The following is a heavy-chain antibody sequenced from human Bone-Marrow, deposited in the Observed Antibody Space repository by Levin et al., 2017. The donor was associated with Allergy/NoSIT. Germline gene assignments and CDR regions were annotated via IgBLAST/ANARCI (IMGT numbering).Heavy chain of an antibody. CDR3: VSGSGTFGIDD. D-gene: IGHD1-26*01. J-gene: IGHJ4*02. V-gene: IGHV3-7*03. CDR1: GFKFSSYW. CDR2: IQKDGSQQ. Sequence: GGSLRLSFAASGFKFSSYWMSWVRQAPGKGPEWVANIQKDGSQQLYLDSVKGRFTISRDNAKNSVYLQMNSLRAEDTAIYFCVSGSGTFGIDDWGRGTLVTVSS.